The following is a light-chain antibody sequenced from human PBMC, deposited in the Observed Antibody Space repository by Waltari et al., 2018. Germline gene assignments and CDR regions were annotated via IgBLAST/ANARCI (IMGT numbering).Light chain of an antibody. CDR3: SSSAPSSSAL. Sequence: QSALTQPASVSGSPGQSITIACTGTSSDIGVYNFVSWYQPHPGKSPKLMIYDLSHRPSAVPLRFSASKSGNTASQTISGLQAEDESNYFISSSAPSSSALFGGGTQLTVL. V-gene: IGLV2-14*03. CDR1: SSDIGVYNF. CDR2: DLS. J-gene: IGLJ3*02.